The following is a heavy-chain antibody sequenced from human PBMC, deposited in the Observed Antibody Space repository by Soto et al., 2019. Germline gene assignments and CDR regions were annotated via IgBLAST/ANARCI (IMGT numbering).Heavy chain of an antibody. D-gene: IGHD5-12*01. Sequence: GGSLRLSCAASGFTFSSYGMHWVRQAPGKGLEWVAVIWYDGSNKYYADSVKGRFTISRDNSKNTLYLQMNSLRAEDTAVYYCARDANSLRVATMVWWFDPWGQGTLVTVSS. V-gene: IGHV3-33*01. J-gene: IGHJ5*02. CDR3: ARDANSLRVATMVWWFDP. CDR2: IWYDGSNK. CDR1: GFTFSSYG.